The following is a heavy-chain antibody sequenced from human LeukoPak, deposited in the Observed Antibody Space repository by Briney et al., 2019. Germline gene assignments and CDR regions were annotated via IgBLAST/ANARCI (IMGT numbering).Heavy chain of an antibody. Sequence: GGSLRLSCAASGFTFSTSWMTWVRQAPGKGLEWVASINQDGGEIHYVDSVKGRFTISRDNSKNTLYLQMNSLRPEDTAVYYCAKSMDILTGYLWSLDYWGQGTLVTVSS. J-gene: IGHJ4*02. CDR2: INQDGGEI. D-gene: IGHD3-9*01. CDR3: AKSMDILTGYLWSLDY. CDR1: GFTFSTSW. V-gene: IGHV3-7*01.